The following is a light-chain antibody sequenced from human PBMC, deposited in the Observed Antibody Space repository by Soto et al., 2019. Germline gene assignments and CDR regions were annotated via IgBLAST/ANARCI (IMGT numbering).Light chain of an antibody. V-gene: IGKV1-5*01. Sequence: DIQMTQSPSSLSASVGDRVTITCRASQSISNHLNWYQQKPGKAPNLLIYDASSLECGVPSRFSGSGSGTEFTLTITSMQPDDFATYFCQQYNSYPWTFGQGTKVDIK. J-gene: IGKJ1*01. CDR3: QQYNSYPWT. CDR2: DAS. CDR1: QSISNH.